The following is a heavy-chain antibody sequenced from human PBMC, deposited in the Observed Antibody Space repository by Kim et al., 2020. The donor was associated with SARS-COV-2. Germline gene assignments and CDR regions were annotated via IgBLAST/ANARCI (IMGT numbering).Heavy chain of an antibody. Sequence: GGSLRLSCAASGFTFSSYAMSWVRQAPGKGLEWVSAISGSGGSTYYADSVKGRFTISRDNSKNTLYLQMNSLRAEDTAVYYCAKSPNTPFSNNNYYHSNLDYYDYDMDVWGQGTTVTVSS. D-gene: IGHD3-22*01. CDR1: GFTFSSYA. CDR3: AKSPNTPFSNNNYYHSNLDYYDYDMDV. CDR2: ISGSGGST. J-gene: IGHJ6*02. V-gene: IGHV3-23*01.